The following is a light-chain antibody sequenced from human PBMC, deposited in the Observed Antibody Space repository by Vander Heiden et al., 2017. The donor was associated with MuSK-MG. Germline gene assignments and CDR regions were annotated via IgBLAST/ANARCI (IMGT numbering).Light chain of an antibody. Sequence: DLVMTQSPLSLPVTPGEPAAISCRSSQSLLHSNGYNYLDWYLQKPGQSPQLLIYLGSNRASGVPDRFSGSGSGTDFTLKISRVEAEDVGVYYCRQSLQTPLTFGQGTKVEIK. V-gene: IGKV2-28*01. CDR1: QSLLHSNGYNY. J-gene: IGKJ2*01. CDR2: LGS. CDR3: RQSLQTPLT.